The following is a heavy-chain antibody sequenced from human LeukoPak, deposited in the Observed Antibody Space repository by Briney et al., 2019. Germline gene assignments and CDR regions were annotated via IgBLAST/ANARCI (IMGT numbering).Heavy chain of an antibody. CDR1: GFTFSNFW. Sequence: GGSLRLSCAASGFTFSNFWMNWVRQTPGKGLEWVANINQDGSEKYYVDSVKGRFTISRDNAKNPLYLQMNSLRAEDTAVYYCARSPTYSSSWYGDYFDYWGQGTLVTVSS. CDR2: INQDGSEK. J-gene: IGHJ4*02. D-gene: IGHD6-13*01. CDR3: ARSPTYSSSWYGDYFDY. V-gene: IGHV3-7*03.